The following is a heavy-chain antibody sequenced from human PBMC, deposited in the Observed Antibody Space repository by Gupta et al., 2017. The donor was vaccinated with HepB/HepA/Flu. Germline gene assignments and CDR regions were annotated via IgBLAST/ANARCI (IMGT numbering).Heavy chain of an antibody. V-gene: IGHV3-33*01. CDR3: ARSLTTVTNNWFDP. J-gene: IGHJ5*02. Sequence: QVQLVASGGGVVQPGRSLRLSRAASEFTLSNYGIHWVRQTPGKGLEWVAVIWNDGSIKYYADSVKGRFTISRDNSNNTLYLQMNSLRVEDTAVYYCARSLTTVTNNWFDPWGQGILVTVSS. CDR1: EFTLSNYG. CDR2: IWNDGSIK. D-gene: IGHD4-17*01.